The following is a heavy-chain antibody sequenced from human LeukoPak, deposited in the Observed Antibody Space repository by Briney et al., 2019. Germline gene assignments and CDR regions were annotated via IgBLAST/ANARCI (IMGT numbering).Heavy chain of an antibody. CDR1: RFTFSSYS. J-gene: IGHJ3*02. Sequence: GGSLRLSCAASRFTFSSYSMNWVRQAPGKGLEWVSSISSSGSYIYYADSVKGRFTTSRDNAKNSLYLQMNSLRAEDTAVYYCAREFDYYDSSGAFDIWGQGTMVTVSS. CDR3: AREFDYYDSSGAFDI. D-gene: IGHD3-22*01. CDR2: ISSSGSYI. V-gene: IGHV3-21*01.